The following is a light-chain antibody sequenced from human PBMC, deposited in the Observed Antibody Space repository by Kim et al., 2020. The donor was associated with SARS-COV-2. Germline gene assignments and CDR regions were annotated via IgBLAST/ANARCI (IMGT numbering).Light chain of an antibody. CDR1: ESVSYY. Sequence: LCPGERPTLSCRASESVSYYLAWYQQKPGQAPRLLTYDASKRATGIPARFSGSGSGTDFTLTISSLEPEDVAVYYCQQRRNWPLTFGGGTKVDIK. J-gene: IGKJ4*01. CDR3: QQRRNWPLT. CDR2: DAS. V-gene: IGKV3-11*01.